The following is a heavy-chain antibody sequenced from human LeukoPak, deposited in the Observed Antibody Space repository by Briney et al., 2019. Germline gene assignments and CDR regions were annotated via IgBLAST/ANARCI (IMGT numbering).Heavy chain of an antibody. Sequence: KPSETLSLTCTVSGGSISSSSYYWGWIRQPPGKGLEWIGSIYYSGSTYYKPSLKSRVTISVDTSKNQFSLELSSVTAADTAVYYCARQSSGYYLVAIWGQGTLVTVSS. J-gene: IGHJ4*02. CDR1: GGSISSSSYY. V-gene: IGHV4-39*01. CDR2: IYYSGST. CDR3: ARQSSGYYLVAI. D-gene: IGHD3-22*01.